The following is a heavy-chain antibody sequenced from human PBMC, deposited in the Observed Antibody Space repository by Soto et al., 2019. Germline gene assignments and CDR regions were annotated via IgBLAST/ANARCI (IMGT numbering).Heavy chain of an antibody. D-gene: IGHD3-22*01. V-gene: IGHV3-23*01. CDR3: AKDVVAAYDSSGSLGSFDY. CDR2: ISGSGGST. CDR1: GFTFSSYA. J-gene: IGHJ4*02. Sequence: HPGGSLRLSCAASGFTFSSYAMSWVRQAPGKELEWVSAISGSGGSTYYADSVKGRFTISRDNSKNTLYLQMNSLRAEDTAVYYCAKDVVAAYDSSGSLGSFDYWGQGTLVTVSS.